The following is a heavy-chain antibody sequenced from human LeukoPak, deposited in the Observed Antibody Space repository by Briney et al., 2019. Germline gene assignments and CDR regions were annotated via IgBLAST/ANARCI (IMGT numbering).Heavy chain of an antibody. Sequence: GGSLRLSCAASGFTFSSYAMSWVRQAPGKGLEWVSVLYSGGNTYCADSVKGRFTISRDTSENTLYLQMNSLRGEDTAVYYCALHDWFDPWGRGTLVTVSS. CDR1: GFTFSSYA. CDR3: ALHDWFDP. V-gene: IGHV3-66*01. J-gene: IGHJ5*02. CDR2: LYSGGNT.